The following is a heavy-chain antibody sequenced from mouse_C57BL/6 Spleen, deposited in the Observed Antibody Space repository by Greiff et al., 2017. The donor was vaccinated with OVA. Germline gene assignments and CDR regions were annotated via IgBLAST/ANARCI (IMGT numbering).Heavy chain of an antibody. CDR1: GYAFTNYL. J-gene: IGHJ2*01. V-gene: IGHV1-54*01. CDR2: INPGSGGT. Sequence: VQRVESGAELVRPGTSVKVSCKASGYAFTNYLIEWVKQRPGQGLEWIGVINPGSGGTNYNEKFKGKATLTADKSSSTAYMQLSSLTSEDSAVYFCARSAETLLDYWGQGTTLTVSS. CDR3: ARSAETLLDY.